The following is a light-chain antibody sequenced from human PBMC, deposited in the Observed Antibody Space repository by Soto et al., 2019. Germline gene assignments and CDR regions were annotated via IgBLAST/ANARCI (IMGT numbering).Light chain of an antibody. Sequence: IVLPQSPATLSLSPGERTTPSCTARQSLSSNFLSCYQQKPGQPPRLLIYDSSTRATGFPDRFSGSGSGTDFTLTIIRLEPEDFAVYYCQQYDISPWTFGQGTKVDIK. CDR1: QSLSSNF. V-gene: IGKV3-20*01. CDR3: QQYDISPWT. CDR2: DSS. J-gene: IGKJ1*01.